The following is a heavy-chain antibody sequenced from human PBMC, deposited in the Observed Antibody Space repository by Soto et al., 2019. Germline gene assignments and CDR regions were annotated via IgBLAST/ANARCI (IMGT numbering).Heavy chain of an antibody. J-gene: IGHJ4*02. Sequence: PGGSLRLSCSASGFTFSSYAMSWVRQAPGKGLEWVSVISGSGGSTYYADSVKGRFTISRDNSKNTLYLQMSSLRDEDTAVYYCAKYCSSDVCFDYWGQGTMVTVYS. CDR3: AKYCSSDVCFDY. V-gene: IGHV3-23*01. D-gene: IGHD2-8*01. CDR2: ISGSGGST. CDR1: GFTFSSYA.